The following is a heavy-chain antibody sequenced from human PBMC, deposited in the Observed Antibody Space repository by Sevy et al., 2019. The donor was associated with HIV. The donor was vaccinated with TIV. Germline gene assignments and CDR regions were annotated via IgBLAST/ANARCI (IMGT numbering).Heavy chain of an antibody. V-gene: IGHV4-59*08. Sequence: SETLSLTCTVSGGSIRTYRWTWIRQPPGKGLEYIGNIFYGGSANYNPSLKSRVTISVGTSTNQLSLRLSSVTAADTAVYYCARPYSSGWSGAFDIWGQGTMVTVSS. CDR3: ARPYSSGWSGAFDI. D-gene: IGHD6-19*01. J-gene: IGHJ3*02. CDR2: IFYGGSA. CDR1: GGSIRTYR.